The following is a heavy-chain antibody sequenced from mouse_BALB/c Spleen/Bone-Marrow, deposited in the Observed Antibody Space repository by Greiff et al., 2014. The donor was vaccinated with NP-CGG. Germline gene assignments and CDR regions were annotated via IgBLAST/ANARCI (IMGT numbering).Heavy chain of an antibody. V-gene: IGHV1-5*01. Sequence: EVQLQQSGTVLARPGASVKMSCKASGYSFTSYWMHWVKQRPGQGLEWIGAIYPGNSDTGYNQKFKGKAKLTAVTSASTAYMELSSLTNEDSGVYYCTKGYDYYAMDYWGQGTSVTVSS. J-gene: IGHJ4*01. CDR2: IYPGNSDT. CDR1: GYSFTSYW. CDR3: TKGYDYYAMDY. D-gene: IGHD2-2*01.